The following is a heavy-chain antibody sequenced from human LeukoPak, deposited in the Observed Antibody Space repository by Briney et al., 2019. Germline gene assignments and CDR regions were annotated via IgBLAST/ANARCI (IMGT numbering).Heavy chain of an antibody. CDR3: ARGVEGSWSWEVDY. CDR2: INHSGST. Sequence: SETLSLTCTVSGDSISSSSYYWSWIRQPPGKGLEWIGEINHSGSTNYNPSLKSRVTISVDTSKNQFSLKLSSVTAADTAVYYCARGVEGSWSWEVDYWGQGTLVTVSS. J-gene: IGHJ4*02. CDR1: GDSISSSSYY. D-gene: IGHD6-13*01. V-gene: IGHV4-39*07.